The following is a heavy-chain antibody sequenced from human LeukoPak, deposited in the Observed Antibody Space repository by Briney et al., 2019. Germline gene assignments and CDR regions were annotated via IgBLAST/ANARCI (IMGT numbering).Heavy chain of an antibody. Sequence: GGSLRLSCAASGFTFSSYSMDWVRQAPGKGLEWVSSISSSSSYIYYAGSVKGRFTISRDNAKNSLYLQMNSLRAEDTAVYYCARGLFDWLLYALDYWGQGTLVTVSS. D-gene: IGHD3-9*01. CDR1: GFTFSSYS. J-gene: IGHJ4*02. V-gene: IGHV3-21*01. CDR3: ARGLFDWLLYALDY. CDR2: ISSSSSYI.